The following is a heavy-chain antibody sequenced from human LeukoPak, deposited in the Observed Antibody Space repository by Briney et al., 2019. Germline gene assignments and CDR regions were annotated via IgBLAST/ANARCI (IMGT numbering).Heavy chain of an antibody. V-gene: IGHV5-51*01. J-gene: IGHJ5*01. CDR2: VFPRDSDT. Sequence: GESLKISCKGYGYTFTSQWIGWVRQMPGKGLEWMGIVFPRDSDTRYSPSFQGRVTISVDKSINSAYLQWTSLEASDTAIYYCARLNGYIDSWGQGTQVTVSS. CDR1: GYTFTSQW. CDR3: ARLNGYIDS. D-gene: IGHD5-24*01.